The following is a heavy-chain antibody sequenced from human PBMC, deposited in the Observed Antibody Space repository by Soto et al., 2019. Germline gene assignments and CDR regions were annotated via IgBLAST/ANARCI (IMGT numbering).Heavy chain of an antibody. V-gene: IGHV1-46*01. Sequence: ASVKVSCKASGYTFTSYYMHGVRQAPGQGLEWMGIINPSGGSTSYAQKFQGRVTMTRDTSTSTVYMELSSLRSEDTAVYYCARDLIVVVPAAIAYYYYGMDVWGQGTTVTVSS. CDR2: INPSGGST. J-gene: IGHJ6*02. D-gene: IGHD2-2*02. CDR1: GYTFTSYY. CDR3: ARDLIVVVPAAIAYYYYGMDV.